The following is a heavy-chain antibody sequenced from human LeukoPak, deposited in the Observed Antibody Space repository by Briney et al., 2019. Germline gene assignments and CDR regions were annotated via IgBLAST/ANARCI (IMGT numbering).Heavy chain of an antibody. Sequence: GGSLRLSCEASGFIFTSHWMSWIRQAPGKGLEWVSYISSSGSPIYYADSVEGRFTISRDNAKNSLYLQMSSLRAEDTAMYYCARVYSNYDPAAMDVWGQGTTVTVSS. CDR2: ISSSGSPI. D-gene: IGHD4-11*01. V-gene: IGHV3-11*04. CDR3: ARVYSNYDPAAMDV. CDR1: GFIFTSHW. J-gene: IGHJ6*02.